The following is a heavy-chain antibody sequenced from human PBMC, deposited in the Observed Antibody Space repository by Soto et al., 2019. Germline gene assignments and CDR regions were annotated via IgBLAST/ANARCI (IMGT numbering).Heavy chain of an antibody. CDR1: GDSISSGGFP. V-gene: IGHV4-30-2*06. Sequence: QLQLQESGSELVETAQTLSLTCIVSGDSISSGGFPWTWIRQSTGKGLEWIGYVYRTGATSYNPFLESRASISVDTSMNQFSLKLMSVTPADSAVYFCARDSYAMSSFALDVWGRGTAVTVSS. J-gene: IGHJ6*02. CDR3: ARDSYAMSSFALDV. CDR2: VYRTGAT. D-gene: IGHD2-2*01.